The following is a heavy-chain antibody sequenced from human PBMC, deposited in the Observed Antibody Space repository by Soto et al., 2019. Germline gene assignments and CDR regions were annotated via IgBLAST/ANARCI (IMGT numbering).Heavy chain of an antibody. Sequence: EVQLLESGGGLVQPGGSLRLSCAASGFTFSSYAMSWVRQAPGKGLEWVSAISGSGGSTYYADSVKGRFTISRDNSKNTLYLQMNSVRAEDTAVYYCAKGGNSSSWYGGYYYYGMDVWGQGTTVTVSS. CDR2: ISGSGGST. D-gene: IGHD6-13*01. CDR3: AKGGNSSSWYGGYYYYGMDV. V-gene: IGHV3-23*01. J-gene: IGHJ6*02. CDR1: GFTFSSYA.